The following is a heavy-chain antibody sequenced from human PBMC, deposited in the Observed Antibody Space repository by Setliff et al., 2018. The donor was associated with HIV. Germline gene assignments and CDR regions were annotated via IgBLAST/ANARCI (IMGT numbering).Heavy chain of an antibody. Sequence: GESLKISCAASGFTFSSYWMHWVRQAPGKGLVWVSRINSDGSSTSYADSVKGRFTISRDNSKNTLYLQMNSLRAEDTAVYYCATGQAYYNFWSGYIPPQVVGYNGLDVWGQGATVTVSS. D-gene: IGHD3-3*01. CDR3: ATGQAYYNFWSGYIPPQVVGYNGLDV. CDR2: INSDGSST. CDR1: GFTFSSYW. J-gene: IGHJ6*02. V-gene: IGHV3-74*01.